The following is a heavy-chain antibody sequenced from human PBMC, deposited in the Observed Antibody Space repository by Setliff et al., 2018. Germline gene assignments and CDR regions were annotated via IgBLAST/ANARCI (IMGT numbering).Heavy chain of an antibody. J-gene: IGHJ3*02. D-gene: IGHD1-1*01. CDR1: GLSVTSSY. Sequence: GGSLSLSCAASGLSVTSSYMSWIRQAPGKGLEWVAVMYAAGNIYYADSVKGRFTISRHSSKNTLDLQMSGLRPDDTAVYYCAREGQLTGQEGAFDIWGQGTMVTVSS. CDR3: AREGQLTGQEGAFDI. V-gene: IGHV3-53*04. CDR2: MYAAGNI.